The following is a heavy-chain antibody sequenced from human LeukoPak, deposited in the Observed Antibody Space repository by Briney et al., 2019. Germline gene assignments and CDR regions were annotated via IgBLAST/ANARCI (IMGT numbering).Heavy chain of an antibody. D-gene: IGHD3-9*01. V-gene: IGHV1-18*01. CDR3: ARSRYFDSYFDY. CDR1: GYTFTSYG. CDR2: ISIYNGNT. Sequence: ASVKVSCEASGYTFTSYGISWVRQAPGQGLEWMGWISIYNGNTNYAQKLQGRVTMTTDTSTSTAYMELRSLRFDDTAVYYCARSRYFDSYFDYWGQGTLVTVSS. J-gene: IGHJ4*02.